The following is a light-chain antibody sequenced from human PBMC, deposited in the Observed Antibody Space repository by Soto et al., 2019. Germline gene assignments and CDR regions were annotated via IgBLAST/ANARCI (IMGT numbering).Light chain of an antibody. Sequence: EIVMTQSPATLSVSPGERATLSCRASQSVSSNLAWYQQKPGQAPRLLIYGASTRATGIPARFSGSGSGTEFPLTISSPQSEDFAVYSCQHYNNWPPLTFGGGTKVEIK. CDR3: QHYNNWPPLT. J-gene: IGKJ4*01. V-gene: IGKV3-15*01. CDR1: QSVSSN. CDR2: GAS.